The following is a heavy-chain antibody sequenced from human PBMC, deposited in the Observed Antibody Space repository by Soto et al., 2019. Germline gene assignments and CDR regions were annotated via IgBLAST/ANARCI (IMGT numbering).Heavy chain of an antibody. CDR1: GYSFTSYW. Sequence: PGESLKISCQGSGYSFTSYWISWVRQMPGKGLEWMGRIDPSDSYTNYSPSFQGHVTISADKSISTAYLQWSSLKASDTAMYYCAIGVEMATTAFDYWGQGTLVTVSS. CDR3: AIGVEMATTAFDY. D-gene: IGHD5-12*01. CDR2: IDPSDSYT. J-gene: IGHJ4*02. V-gene: IGHV5-10-1*01.